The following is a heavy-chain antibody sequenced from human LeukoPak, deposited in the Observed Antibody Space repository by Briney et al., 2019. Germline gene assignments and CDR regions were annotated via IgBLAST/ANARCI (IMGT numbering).Heavy chain of an antibody. V-gene: IGHV3-7*03. CDR3: ARDGQPSSRSYLCTNGICYEDY. J-gene: IGHJ4*02. CDR1: GFTFSSYW. Sequence: GGSLRLSCAASGFTFSSYWMSWVRQAPGKGLEWVANIKQDGSEKYYVDSVKGRFTISRDNSNNTLYLKMHSLRAEDTAVYYCARDGQPSSRSYLCTNGICYEDYWGQGTLVTVSS. D-gene: IGHD2-8*01. CDR2: IKQDGSEK.